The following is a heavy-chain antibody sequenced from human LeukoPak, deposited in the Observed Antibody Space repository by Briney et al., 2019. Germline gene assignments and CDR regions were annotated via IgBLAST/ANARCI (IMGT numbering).Heavy chain of an antibody. D-gene: IGHD2-2*01. Sequence: SVTVSCKASGGTFSSYTISWVRQAPGQGLEWMGRIIPILGIANYAQKFQGRVTITADKSTSTAYMELSSLRSEDTAVYYCARADCSSTSCYGRRYYYYGMDVWGQGTTVTVSS. CDR2: IIPILGIA. CDR3: ARADCSSTSCYGRRYYYYGMDV. V-gene: IGHV1-69*10. CDR1: GGTFSSYT. J-gene: IGHJ6*02.